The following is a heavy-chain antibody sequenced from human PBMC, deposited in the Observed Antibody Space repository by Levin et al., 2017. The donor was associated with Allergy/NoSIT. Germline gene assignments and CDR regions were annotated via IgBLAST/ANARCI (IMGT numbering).Heavy chain of an antibody. CDR2: TSGSGGST. J-gene: IGHJ4*02. V-gene: IGHV3-23*01. Sequence: GGSLRLSCAASAFTFSSYAMTWVRQAPGKGLEWVSTTSGSGGSTYYADSVKGRFTISRDTSKNTLYLQMNSLRAEDTAVYYCAKDFSCSGGSCYSGQDYWGQGTLVTVSS. D-gene: IGHD2-15*01. CDR3: AKDFSCSGGSCYSGQDY. CDR1: AFTFSSYA.